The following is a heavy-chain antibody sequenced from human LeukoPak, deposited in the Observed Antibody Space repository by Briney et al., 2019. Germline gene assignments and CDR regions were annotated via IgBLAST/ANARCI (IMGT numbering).Heavy chain of an antibody. CDR1: GGSISGSSYY. J-gene: IGHJ4*02. D-gene: IGHD3-10*01. CDR2: IYYSGST. V-gene: IGHV4-39*07. Sequence: PSETLSLTCSVSGGSISGSSYYWGWIRQPPGKGLEWIGSIYYSGSTYYNPSLKSRVTISVDTSKNQFSLKLSSVTAADTAVYYCARVSVMIRGFYYWGQGTLVTVSS. CDR3: ARVSVMIRGFYY.